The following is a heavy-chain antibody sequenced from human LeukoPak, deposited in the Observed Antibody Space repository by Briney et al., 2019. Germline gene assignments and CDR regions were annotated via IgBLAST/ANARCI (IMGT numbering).Heavy chain of an antibody. V-gene: IGHV3-23*01. D-gene: IGHD2-2*02. CDR2: ISGTTGRT. Sequence: GGSLRLSCATSGLTFTSHAMTWVRQAPGKGLEWVSGISGTTGRTFYGDSVKGRFTVSRGNSRDTLYLQMNSLRAEDTAVYYCAREGCSSTSCYMAWWFDPWGQGTLVTVSS. CDR3: AREGCSSTSCYMAWWFDP. J-gene: IGHJ5*02. CDR1: GLTFTSHA.